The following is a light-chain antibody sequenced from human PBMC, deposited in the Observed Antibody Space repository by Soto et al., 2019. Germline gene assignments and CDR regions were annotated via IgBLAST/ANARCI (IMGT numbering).Light chain of an antibody. CDR1: QPINRW. CDR2: AAS. Sequence: DIQMTQSPSPLSASVGDRVTITCRASQPINRWLAWYQQKPGKAPKLLIYAASSLHTGVPLRFSGSGSGTDFSLTISSLQPEDFATYYCKQSKSFPLTVGGGTKVDSK. J-gene: IGKJ4*01. CDR3: KQSKSFPLT. V-gene: IGKV1-12*01.